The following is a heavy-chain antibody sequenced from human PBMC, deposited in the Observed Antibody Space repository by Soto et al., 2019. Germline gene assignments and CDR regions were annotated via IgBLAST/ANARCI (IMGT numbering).Heavy chain of an antibody. V-gene: IGHV3-33*01. CDR2: IWYDGSNK. CDR3: AREAAYCGGACYPSS. D-gene: IGHD2-21*02. Sequence: QVQLVESGGGVVQPGRSLRLSCAASGFTFSSYGMHWVRQAPGKGLEWVAVIWYDGSNKYYADSVKGRFTISRDKSKNTMYLQINSLRAEDTAVYYCAREAAYCGGACYPSSWGQGTLVTVSS. CDR1: GFTFSSYG. J-gene: IGHJ5*02.